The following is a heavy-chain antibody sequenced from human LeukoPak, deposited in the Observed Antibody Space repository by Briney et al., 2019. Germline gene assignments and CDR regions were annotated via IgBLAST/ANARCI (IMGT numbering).Heavy chain of an antibody. CDR2: IKSDGSST. CDR1: GFTFSSYW. CDR3: ARDPDSSGYSTFQD. Sequence: GGSLRLSCAASGFTFSSYWMHWVRQAPGKGLVWVSRIKSDGSSTSYADSVKGRFTISRDNAKNTLYLQMNSLRAEDTAVYYCARDPDSSGYSTFQDWGQGTLVTVSS. V-gene: IGHV3-74*01. D-gene: IGHD3-22*01. J-gene: IGHJ1*01.